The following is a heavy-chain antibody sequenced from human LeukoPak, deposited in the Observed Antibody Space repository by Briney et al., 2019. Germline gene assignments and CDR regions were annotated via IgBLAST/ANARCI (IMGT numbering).Heavy chain of an antibody. CDR1: GYTFTRYY. CDR2: INPNSGGT. V-gene: IGHV1-2*02. D-gene: IGHD2-15*01. J-gene: IGHJ4*02. Sequence: GASLKVSCKASGYTFTRYYMHWVRQAPGQGLEWMGWINPNSGGTNYAQKFQGRVTMTRDTSISTAYMELSRLRSDDTAVYYCARAPRYCSGGSCPTVDYWGQGTLVTISS. CDR3: ARAPRYCSGGSCPTVDY.